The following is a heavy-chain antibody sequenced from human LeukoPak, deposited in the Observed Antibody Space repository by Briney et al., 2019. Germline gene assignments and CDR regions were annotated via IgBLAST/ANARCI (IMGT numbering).Heavy chain of an antibody. Sequence: QAGGSLRLSCAASGFTFSSYEMNWVRQAPGKGLEWDSYISSSGSTIYYADSVKGRFTISRDNSKNTLYLQMNSLRAEDTALYYCAKVLTEYSSSSPFHYWGQGTLVTVSS. CDR3: AKVLTEYSSSSPFHY. CDR1: GFTFSSYE. D-gene: IGHD6-6*01. J-gene: IGHJ4*02. CDR2: ISSSGSTI. V-gene: IGHV3-48*03.